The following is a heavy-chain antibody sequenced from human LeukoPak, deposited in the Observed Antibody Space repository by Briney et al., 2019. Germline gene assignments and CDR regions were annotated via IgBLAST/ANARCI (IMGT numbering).Heavy chain of an antibody. D-gene: IGHD3-22*01. CDR2: TYTGGNS. CDR1: GFTVSSIH. V-gene: IGHV3-53*01. J-gene: IGHJ3*02. CDR3: ARGGRGSAAVVAPRSFDI. Sequence: GRSLRLSCAASGFTVSSIHMVWVRQAPGKGLEWVSVTYTGGNSYYADSVKGRFIISRDISKNTLYLQMNSLRAEDSALYYCARGGRGSAAVVAPRSFDIWGQGTMVTVSS.